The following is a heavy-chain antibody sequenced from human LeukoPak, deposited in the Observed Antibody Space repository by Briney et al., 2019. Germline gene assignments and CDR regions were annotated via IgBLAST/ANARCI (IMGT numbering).Heavy chain of an antibody. V-gene: IGHV3-21*01. J-gene: IGHJ4*02. Sequence: KAGGSLRLSCAASGFTFSSYSMNWVRQAPGKGLEWVSSISSSSSYIYYADSVKGRFTISRDNAKNSLYLQMNSLRAEDTAVYYCAGADYYGSGHFDYWGQGTLVTVSS. D-gene: IGHD3-10*01. CDR2: ISSSSSYI. CDR1: GFTFSSYS. CDR3: AGADYYGSGHFDY.